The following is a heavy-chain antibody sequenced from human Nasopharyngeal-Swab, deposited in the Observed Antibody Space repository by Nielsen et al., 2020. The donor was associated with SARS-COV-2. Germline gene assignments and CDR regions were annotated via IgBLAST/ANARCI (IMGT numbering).Heavy chain of an antibody. D-gene: IGHD1-26*01. Sequence: GESLKISCAASGFDFTDYSMDWVRQAPGKGLEWVSYITSSSSTRYYADSVKGRFTVSKDNAKNSLYLQMSSLRDEDTAVYYCVREFEATGATYLDYWGLGTLVTVSS. V-gene: IGHV3-48*02. J-gene: IGHJ4*02. CDR1: GFDFTDYS. CDR2: ITSSSSTR. CDR3: VREFEATGATYLDY.